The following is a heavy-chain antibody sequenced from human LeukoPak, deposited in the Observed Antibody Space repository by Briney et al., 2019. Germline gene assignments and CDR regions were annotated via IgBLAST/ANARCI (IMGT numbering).Heavy chain of an antibody. D-gene: IGHD4-17*01. CDR3: AKDPGATVTTDY. V-gene: IGHV3-23*01. CDR2: ITGSGGSA. Sequence: PGGSLRLSCAASGFTFSSHAMSWVRQAPGKGLEWVSAITGSGGSAYYTDSVTGRFTISRDNSKNTLYLHMNSLRAEDSAVYYCAKDPGATVTTDYWGQGTLVTVSS. J-gene: IGHJ4*02. CDR1: GFTFSSHA.